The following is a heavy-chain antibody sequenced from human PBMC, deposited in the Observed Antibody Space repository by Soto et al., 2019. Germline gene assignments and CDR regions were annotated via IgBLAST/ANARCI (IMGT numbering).Heavy chain of an antibody. CDR1: GGTFSSYA. Sequence: QVQLVQSGAEVKKPGSSVKVSCKASGGTFSSYAISWVRQAPGQGLEWMGGIIPIFGTANYAQKFQGRVTITADESTSTAYMELSSLRSEDTAVYYCAASYYDGSGSYRPPFLGAFDIWGQGTMVTVSS. V-gene: IGHV1-69*01. CDR2: IIPIFGTA. J-gene: IGHJ3*02. CDR3: AASYYDGSGSYRPPFLGAFDI. D-gene: IGHD3-10*01.